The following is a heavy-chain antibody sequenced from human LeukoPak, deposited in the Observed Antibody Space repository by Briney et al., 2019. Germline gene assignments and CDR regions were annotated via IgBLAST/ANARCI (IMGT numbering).Heavy chain of an antibody. J-gene: IGHJ5*02. CDR3: ARWRHTLARRWFDP. D-gene: IGHD2-2*02. Sequence: ASVKVSCKASVGTFSNYAISWVRQAPGQGLEWMGGIIPILDTTNHAQKFQGRVTITADKSTSTAYMELSSLRSEDTAVYYCARWRHTLARRWFDPWGQGTLVTVSS. CDR1: VGTFSNYA. V-gene: IGHV1-69*06. CDR2: IIPILDTT.